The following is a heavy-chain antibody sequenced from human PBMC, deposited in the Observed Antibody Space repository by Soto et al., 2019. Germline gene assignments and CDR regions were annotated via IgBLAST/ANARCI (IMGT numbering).Heavy chain of an antibody. CDR3: ARHAVEGYSSTWFNY. CDR1: GGSIRTYY. J-gene: IGHJ4*02. CDR2: IYHSGST. V-gene: IGHV4-59*08. D-gene: IGHD6-13*01. Sequence: SETLSLTCTVPGGSIRTYYWSWIRQSPGKRLEWIGYIYHSGSTDYNPSLRSRVTISVDTSKNQFSLKLNSVTAADTAVYYCARHAVEGYSSTWFNYWGRGTRVTVSS.